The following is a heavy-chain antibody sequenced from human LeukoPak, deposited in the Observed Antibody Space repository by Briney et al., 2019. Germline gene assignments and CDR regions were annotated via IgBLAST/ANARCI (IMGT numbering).Heavy chain of an antibody. D-gene: IGHD3-3*01. V-gene: IGHV3-48*03. J-gene: IGHJ6*02. Sequence: PGGSLRLSCAASGFIFSSYEMNWVRQAPGGGLEWVSYISSSGSTIYYAHSVKGRYTLSRDNAKNSLYLQMNSLRAEDTAVYYCARGLWSGYPGMNYYYGMDVWGQGTTVTVSS. CDR1: GFIFSSYE. CDR2: ISSSGSTI. CDR3: ARGLWSGYPGMNYYYGMDV.